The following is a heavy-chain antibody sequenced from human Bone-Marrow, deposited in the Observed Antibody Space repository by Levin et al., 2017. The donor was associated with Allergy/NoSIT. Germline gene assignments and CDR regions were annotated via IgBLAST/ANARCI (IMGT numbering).Heavy chain of an antibody. CDR1: GGSFSGYY. V-gene: IGHV4-34*01. CDR3: ARGGITGTTDSAFDI. J-gene: IGHJ3*02. Sequence: SQTLSLTCAVYGGSFSGYYWSWIRQPPGKGLEWIGEINHSGSTNYNPSLKSRVTISVDTSKNQFSLKLSSVTAADTAVYYCARGGITGTTDSAFDIWGQGTMVTVSS. CDR2: INHSGST. D-gene: IGHD1-7*01.